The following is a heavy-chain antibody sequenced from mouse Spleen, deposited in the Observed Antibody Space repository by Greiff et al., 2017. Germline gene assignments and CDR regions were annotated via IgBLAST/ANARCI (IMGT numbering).Heavy chain of an antibody. CDR2: IYPYNGGT. D-gene: IGHD2-14*01. CDR1: GYTFTDYN. V-gene: IGHV1S29*02. Sequence: VQLKQSGPELVKPGASVKISCKASGYTFTDYNMHWVKQSHGKSLEWIGYIYPYNGGTGYNQKFKSKATLTVDNSSSTAYMELRSLTSEDSAVYYCARDYRYEWYFDVWGAGTTVTVSS. J-gene: IGHJ1*01. CDR3: ARDYRYEWYFDV.